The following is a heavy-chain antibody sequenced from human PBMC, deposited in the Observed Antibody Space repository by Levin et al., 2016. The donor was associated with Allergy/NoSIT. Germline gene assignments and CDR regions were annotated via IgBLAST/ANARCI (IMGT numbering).Heavy chain of an antibody. CDR1: GDSVSTNSAA. D-gene: IGHD6-13*01. V-gene: IGHV6-1*01. J-gene: IGHJ6*02. Sequence: SETLSLTCAISGDSVSTNSAAWSWIRQSPSRGLEWLGGTYYRSKWYNDYAVSMKSRMTINPDTSKNQFSLKLSSVTAADTAVYYCARAPGIAAVFSWGQGTTVTVSS. CDR3: ARAPGIAAVFS. CDR2: TYYRSKWYN.